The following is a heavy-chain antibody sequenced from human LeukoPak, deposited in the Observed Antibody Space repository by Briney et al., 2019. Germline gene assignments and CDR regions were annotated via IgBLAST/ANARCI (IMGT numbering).Heavy chain of an antibody. CDR1: GGTFSSYA. CDR2: IIPIFGTA. Sequence: ASVKVSCKASGGTFSSYAISWVRQAPGQGLEWMGGIIPIFGTANYAQKFQGRVTITADESTSTAYMELSSLRSEDTAVYYCARGGAGDSGSYLPYFDYWGQGTLVTVSS. J-gene: IGHJ4*02. CDR3: ARGGAGDSGSYLPYFDY. V-gene: IGHV1-69*13. D-gene: IGHD1-26*01.